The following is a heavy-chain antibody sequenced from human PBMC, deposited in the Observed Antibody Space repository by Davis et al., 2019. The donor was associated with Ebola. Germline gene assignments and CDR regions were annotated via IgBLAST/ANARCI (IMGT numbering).Heavy chain of an antibody. Sequence: GESLKISCAASGFTFSSYWMHWVRQAPGKGLVWVSRIHSDGSSTSYADSVKGRFTISRDNAKSTLYLQMNSLSAEDTAVYYCTRGLGSGGRCDYYYGMDVWSQGTTVTVSS. D-gene: IGHD2-15*01. CDR1: GFTFSSYW. CDR2: IHSDGSST. J-gene: IGHJ6*02. V-gene: IGHV3-74*01. CDR3: TRGLGSGGRCDYYYGMDV.